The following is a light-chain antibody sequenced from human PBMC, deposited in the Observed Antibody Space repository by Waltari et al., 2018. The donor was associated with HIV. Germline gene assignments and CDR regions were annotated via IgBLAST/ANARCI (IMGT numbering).Light chain of an antibody. CDR3: AAWDDSLSVLYV. J-gene: IGLJ1*01. Sequence: QSVLTQPPSASGTPGQRVTISCSGSSSNLGRNYVHWYQQLPGTAPKLPIYRNSQRPSGVPDRFSGSKSGTSASLAISGLRSEDEADYYCAAWDDSLSVLYVFGTGTKVTVL. CDR1: SSNLGRNY. V-gene: IGLV1-47*01. CDR2: RNS.